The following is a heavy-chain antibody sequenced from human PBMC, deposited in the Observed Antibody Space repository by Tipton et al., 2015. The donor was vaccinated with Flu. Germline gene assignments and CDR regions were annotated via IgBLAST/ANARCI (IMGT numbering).Heavy chain of an antibody. V-gene: IGHV4-4*07. Sequence: TLSLTCTVSGGSINDYYWNWIRQPAGKGLEWIGHIYTSGGTNYNPSLKSRVTMSVDTPKKQISLKLSSVTAADTAVYYCARIYYMDVWGKGTTVTVSS. CDR2: IYTSGGT. CDR1: GGSINDYY. J-gene: IGHJ6*03. CDR3: ARIYYMDV.